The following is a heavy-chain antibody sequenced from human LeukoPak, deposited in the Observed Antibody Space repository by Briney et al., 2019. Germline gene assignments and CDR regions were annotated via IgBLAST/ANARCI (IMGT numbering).Heavy chain of an antibody. V-gene: IGHV3-21*01. J-gene: IGHJ4*02. CDR2: ISSSSSYI. D-gene: IGHD6-13*01. Sequence: GGSLRLSCAASGFTFSSYSMNWVRQAPGKGLEWVSSISSSSSYIYYADSVKGRFTISRDNAKNSLYLQMNSLRAEDTAVYYCARVGVRYSSXATFDYXGQGTLVTVSS. CDR3: ARVGVRYSSXATFDY. CDR1: GFTFSSYS.